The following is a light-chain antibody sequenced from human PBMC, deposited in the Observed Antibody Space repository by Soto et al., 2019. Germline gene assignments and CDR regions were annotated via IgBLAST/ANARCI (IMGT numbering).Light chain of an antibody. J-gene: IGKJ3*01. V-gene: IGKV1-5*03. CDR1: QSISSW. CDR3: QQYYIYPYT. CDR2: KAS. Sequence: DIQMTQSPSTLSGSVGDRVTITCRASQSISSWLAWYQQRPGQAPKLLIYKASTLASGVPSRFSGSGSGTEFTLTISCLQSEDFATYYCQQYYIYPYTFGPGTKVDIK.